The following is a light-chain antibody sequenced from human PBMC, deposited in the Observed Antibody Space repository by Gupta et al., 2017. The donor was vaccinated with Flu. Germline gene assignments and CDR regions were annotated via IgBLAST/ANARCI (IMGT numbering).Light chain of an antibody. Sequence: CKSSQSVLSSSNNKNYLTWYQQKPGQPPKLLIYWASTRESGVPDRFSGSGSETDFTLTISSLQAEDVAVYYCQQYYATPWTFGQGTKVEIK. CDR1: QSVLSSSNNKNY. CDR2: WAS. CDR3: QQYYATPWT. V-gene: IGKV4-1*01. J-gene: IGKJ1*01.